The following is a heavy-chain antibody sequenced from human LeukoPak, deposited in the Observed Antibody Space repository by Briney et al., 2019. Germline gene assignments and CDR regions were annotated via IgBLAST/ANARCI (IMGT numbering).Heavy chain of an antibody. CDR3: VGEAGCGWPLDY. CDR2: ISGGGETT. V-gene: IGHV3-23*01. Sequence: GDSLRLSCATSGFDFGGACGMGWVRQAPEKGLEWVSTISGGGETTHYADSVKGRLTISRDNARNTLYLQIDRLRPEDTAIYYCVGEAGCGWPLDYWGRGTLVTVSS. D-gene: IGHD6-19*01. J-gene: IGHJ4*02. CDR1: GFDFGGACG.